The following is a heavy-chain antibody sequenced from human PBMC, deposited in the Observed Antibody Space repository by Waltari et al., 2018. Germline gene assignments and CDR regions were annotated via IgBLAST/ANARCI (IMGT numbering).Heavy chain of an antibody. J-gene: IGHJ4*02. CDR2: INHSGST. V-gene: IGHV4-34*01. Sequence: QVQLQQWGAGLLKPSETLSLTCAVYDGSFSGYYWSWIRQPPGKGLEWIGEINHSGSTNYNPSLKSRVTISVDTSKNQFSLKLSSVTAADTAVYYCARARRYYYDSSGYLFDYWGQGTLVTVSS. CDR1: DGSFSGYY. D-gene: IGHD3-22*01. CDR3: ARARRYYYDSSGYLFDY.